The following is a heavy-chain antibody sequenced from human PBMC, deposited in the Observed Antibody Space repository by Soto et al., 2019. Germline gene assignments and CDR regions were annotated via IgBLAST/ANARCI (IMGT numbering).Heavy chain of an antibody. V-gene: IGHV3-7*01. CDR1: GFTFSNQW. CDR2: INEDGSAK. J-gene: IGHJ4*02. D-gene: IGHD2-15*01. Sequence: EMQLVESGGGLVQPGGSLRLSCAASGFTFSNQWMSWVRQAPGKGLEWVAKINEDGSAKFYVDSVSGRFTISRDNARNSLFLQMDSLRAEDTAVYHCVRDAAWSFDFWGQGTLVTVSS. CDR3: VRDAAWSFDF.